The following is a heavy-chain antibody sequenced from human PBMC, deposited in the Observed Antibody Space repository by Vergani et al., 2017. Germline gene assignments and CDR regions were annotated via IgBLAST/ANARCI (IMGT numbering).Heavy chain of an antibody. V-gene: IGHV4-30-2*01. CDR2: IYHSGST. J-gene: IGHJ5*02. Sequence: QVQLQESGPGLVKPSQTLSLTCAVSGGSISSGGYSWSWIRQPPGKGLEWIGYIYHSGSTYYNPSLKSRVTISVDRSKNQFSLKLSSVTAADTAVYYCARAGSSTMPRNWFDPWGQGTLVTVSS. D-gene: IGHD2-2*01. CDR3: ARAGSSTMPRNWFDP. CDR1: GGSISSGGYS.